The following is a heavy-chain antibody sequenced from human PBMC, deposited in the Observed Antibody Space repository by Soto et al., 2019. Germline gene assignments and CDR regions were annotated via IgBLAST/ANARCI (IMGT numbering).Heavy chain of an antibody. CDR1: GGSISSGDYY. D-gene: IGHD3-10*01. V-gene: IGHV4-30-4*01. Sequence: QVQLQESGPGLVKPSQTLSLTCTVSGGSISSGDYYWSWIRQPPGKGLEWIGYIYYSGSTYYNPSLNSRVTISGDTSKSQFSLKLSSVTAADTAVYYCARVTGRELRVYWGQGTLVTVSS. CDR3: ARVTGRELRVY. J-gene: IGHJ4*02. CDR2: IYYSGST.